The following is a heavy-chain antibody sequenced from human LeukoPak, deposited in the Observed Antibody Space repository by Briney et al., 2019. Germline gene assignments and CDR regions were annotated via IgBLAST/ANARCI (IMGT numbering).Heavy chain of an antibody. Sequence: GGSLRLSCAASGFTFSSYWMSWVRQAPGKGLEWVANIKQDGSEKYYVDSVKGRFTISRDNAKNSLYLQMNSLRAEDTAVYYCARDMEGIASSNWFDPWGQGTLVTVSS. CDR2: IKQDGSEK. CDR3: ARDMEGIASSNWFDP. D-gene: IGHD6-13*01. V-gene: IGHV3-7*01. CDR1: GFTFSSYW. J-gene: IGHJ5*02.